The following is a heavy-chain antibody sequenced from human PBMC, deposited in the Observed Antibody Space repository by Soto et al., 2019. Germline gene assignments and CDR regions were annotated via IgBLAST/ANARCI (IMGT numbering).Heavy chain of an antibody. CDR3: ARGIGYCSGGSCYRGYYDGMDV. Sequence: QVQLVESGGGLVKPGGSLRLSCAASGFTFSDYYMSWIRQAPGKGREWVAYISSSSSYTNYADSVKGRFTIARDNAKNSPYLQMNSMRAEDAAVYYCARGIGYCSGGSCYRGYYDGMDVLGQGTTVTFSS. CDR1: GFTFSDYY. D-gene: IGHD2-15*01. J-gene: IGHJ6*01. V-gene: IGHV3-11*06. CDR2: ISSSSSYT.